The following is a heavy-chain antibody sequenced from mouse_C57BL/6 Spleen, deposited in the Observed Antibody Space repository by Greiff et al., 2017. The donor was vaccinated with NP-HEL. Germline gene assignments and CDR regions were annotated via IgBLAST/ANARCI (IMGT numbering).Heavy chain of an antibody. CDR2: ISSGSSTI. CDR1: GFTFSDYG. D-gene: IGHD4-1*02. Sequence: EVMLVESGGGLVKPGGSLKLSCAASGFTFSDYGMHWVRQAPEKGLEWVGYISSGSSTIYYADTVKGRFTISRDNAKNTLFLQMTSLRSEDTAMYYCASSTGSWFAYWGQGTLVTVSA. CDR3: ASSTGSWFAY. V-gene: IGHV5-17*01. J-gene: IGHJ3*01.